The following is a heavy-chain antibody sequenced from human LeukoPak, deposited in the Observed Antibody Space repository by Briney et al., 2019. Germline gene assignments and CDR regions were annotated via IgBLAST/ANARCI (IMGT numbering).Heavy chain of an antibody. CDR2: MNPDSGNT. CDR3: TRRVGAPGHFDF. D-gene: IGHD1-26*01. CDR1: GYTFTSYN. Sequence: ASVKVSCKTSGYTFTSYNINWVRQATGQGREWMGCMNPDSGNTDSAQKFQGRVTMTRDTSINTAYMELTSLRFEDTAVYYCTRRVGAPGHFDFWGQGTLVTVYS. J-gene: IGHJ4*02. V-gene: IGHV1-8*01.